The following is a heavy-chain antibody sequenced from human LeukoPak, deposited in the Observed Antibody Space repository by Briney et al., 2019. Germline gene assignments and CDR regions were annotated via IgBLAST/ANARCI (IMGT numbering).Heavy chain of an antibody. CDR2: IKQDGSEK. J-gene: IGHJ6*03. D-gene: IGHD7-27*01. CDR1: GFTFGRDW. CDR3: ARVNWGDYHYYMDV. Sequence: GGSLRLSCAASGFTFGRDWMSWVRQAPGKGLEWVANIKQDGSEKYYVDSVKGRFTISRDNAKNSLYLQMNSLRAEDTAVYYCARVNWGDYHYYMDVWGKGTTVTVSS. V-gene: IGHV3-7*04.